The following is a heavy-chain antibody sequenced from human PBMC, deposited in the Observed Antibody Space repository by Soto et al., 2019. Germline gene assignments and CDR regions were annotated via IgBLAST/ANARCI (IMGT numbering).Heavy chain of an antibody. CDR2: FAWKSGPI. D-gene: IGHD3-3*01. J-gene: IGHJ4*02. V-gene: IGHV3-9*01. CDR3: AKEGAIYDFLRGFPGIDH. Sequence: GGSLRLSCAASGFKFDDYAMHWVRQAPGKGLEWVSGFAWKSGPIGYADAVKGRFTISRDNAKNSLFLQMNNLRPEDTAFYYCAKEGAIYDFLRGFPGIDHWGQGTLVTVSS. CDR1: GFKFDDYA.